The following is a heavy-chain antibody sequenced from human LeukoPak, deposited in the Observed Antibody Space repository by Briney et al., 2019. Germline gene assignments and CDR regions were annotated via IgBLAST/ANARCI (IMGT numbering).Heavy chain of an antibody. J-gene: IGHJ4*02. CDR1: GGSISSSSYY. V-gene: IGHV4-39*01. Sequence: SETLSLTCTVSGGSISSSSYYWGWIRQPPGKGLEWIGSIYYSGSTYYNPSLKGRVTISVDTSKNQFSLKLSSVTAADTAVYYCARHYTGCIDYWGQGTLVTVSS. CDR2: IYYSGST. D-gene: IGHD2-8*01. CDR3: ARHYTGCIDY.